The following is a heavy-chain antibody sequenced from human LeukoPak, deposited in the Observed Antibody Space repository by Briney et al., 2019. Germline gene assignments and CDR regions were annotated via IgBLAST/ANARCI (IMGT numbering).Heavy chain of an antibody. V-gene: IGHV3-23*01. CDR3: AKNHGYGDYWPDFDY. CDR2: ISGSGGST. Sequence: GGSLRLSCAASGFTFSSYWMSWVRQAPGKGLEWVSAISGSGGSTYYADSVKGRFTISRDNSKNTLYLQMNSLRAEDTAVYYCAKNHGYGDYWPDFDYWGQGTLVTVSS. D-gene: IGHD4-17*01. J-gene: IGHJ4*02. CDR1: GFTFSSYW.